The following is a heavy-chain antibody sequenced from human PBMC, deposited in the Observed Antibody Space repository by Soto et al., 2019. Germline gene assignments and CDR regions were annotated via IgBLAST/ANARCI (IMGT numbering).Heavy chain of an antibody. J-gene: IGHJ6*02. CDR2: IYSGGAT. CDR1: GFSVSTSH. D-gene: IGHD3-3*01. V-gene: IGHV3-66*01. CDR3: AREKGFLEWLLYGAHQPYYFYGMDV. Sequence: GGSLRLSCGAAGFSVSTSHISWVRQAPGKGLEWVSVIYSGGATHYAVSVKGRLIISRDKSKNTPYLQMNSLRAEDTAVYYCAREKGFLEWLLYGAHQPYYFYGMDVWGQGTTVTVSS.